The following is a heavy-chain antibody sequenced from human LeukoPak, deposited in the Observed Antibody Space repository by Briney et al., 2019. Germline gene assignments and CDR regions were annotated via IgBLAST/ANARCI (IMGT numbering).Heavy chain of an antibody. J-gene: IGHJ6*03. Sequence: GGSLRLSCAASGFTVSSNYMSWVRQAPGKGLEWVGRIKSKTDGGTTDYAAPVKGRFTISRDDSKNTLYLQMNSLKTEDTAVYYCTTELPYYSRNYYYYYMDVWGKGTTVTVSS. CDR1: GFTVSSNY. CDR2: IKSKTDGGTT. V-gene: IGHV3-15*01. CDR3: TTELPYYSRNYYYYYMDV. D-gene: IGHD4-11*01.